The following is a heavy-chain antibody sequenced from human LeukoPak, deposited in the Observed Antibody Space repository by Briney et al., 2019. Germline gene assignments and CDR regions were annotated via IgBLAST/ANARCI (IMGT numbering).Heavy chain of an antibody. V-gene: IGHV6-1*01. Sequence: ASQTLSLTCAISGDSVSTNSAAWNWIRQSPSRGLEWLGRTYYRSKWYNDYVLSVKSRITINPGTSQNQFSLQLNSVTPEDTAVYYCAREVTDAFDIWGQGTMVTVSS. CDR1: GDSVSTNSAA. CDR2: TYYRSKWYN. CDR3: AREVTDAFDI. J-gene: IGHJ3*02. D-gene: IGHD4-11*01.